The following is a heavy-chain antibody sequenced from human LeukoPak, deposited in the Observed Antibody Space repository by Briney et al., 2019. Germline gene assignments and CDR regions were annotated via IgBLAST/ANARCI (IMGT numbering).Heavy chain of an antibody. V-gene: IGHV3-48*03. CDR1: GFTFSSYE. CDR3: ARVRGIAVAGTDLDY. D-gene: IGHD6-19*01. J-gene: IGHJ4*02. Sequence: GGPLRLFCAASGFTFSSYEMNWVRRAPGKGVEWVSYISRCGSTIYYGDSVRPRFTISRDNAKNSLYLQMKSLRAEDTAVYYCARVRGIAVAGTDLDYWGKGTLVTVSS. CDR2: ISRCGSTI.